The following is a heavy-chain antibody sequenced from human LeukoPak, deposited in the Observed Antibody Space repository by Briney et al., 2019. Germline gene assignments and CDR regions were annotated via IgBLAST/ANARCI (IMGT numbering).Heavy chain of an antibody. CDR1: GFTFSSSA. D-gene: IGHD6-19*01. Sequence: PGGSLRLSCAASGFTFSSSAMNWVRQAPGKGLEWVSGISGDAGRTHYADSVKGRFTIYRDNSKNTLYLQMNSLRAEDTAVYYCARGGSGWSQHWGQGTLVTVSS. V-gene: IGHV3-23*01. CDR2: ISGDAGRT. J-gene: IGHJ1*01. CDR3: ARGGSGWSQH.